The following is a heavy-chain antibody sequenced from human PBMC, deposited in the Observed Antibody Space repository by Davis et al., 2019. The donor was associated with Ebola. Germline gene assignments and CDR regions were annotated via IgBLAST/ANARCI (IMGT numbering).Heavy chain of an antibody. CDR2: ISYDGVTK. CDR3: ARAPPHGPQPVFWYFDF. V-gene: IGHV3-30-3*01. J-gene: IGHJ2*01. D-gene: IGHD1-14*01. Sequence: PGGSLRLSCAASTVTFGVDAMSWVRQAPGKGLEWVAIISYDGVTKDYADSVRGRFIISRDNSKKTVWLQMNSLRADDTAVYHCARAPPHGPQPVFWYFDFWGRGTLVAVSS. CDR1: TVTFGVDA.